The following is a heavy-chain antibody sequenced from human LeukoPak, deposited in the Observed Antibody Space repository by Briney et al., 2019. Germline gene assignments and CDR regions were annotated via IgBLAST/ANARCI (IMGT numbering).Heavy chain of an antibody. Sequence: PSETLSLTCTVSGGSISSYYWSWIRQPPGKGLEWIGYIYYSGSTNYNPSLKSRVTISVDTSKNQLSLKLSSVTAADTAVYYCARDGAGLLWFGELSHWGQGTLVTVSS. D-gene: IGHD3-10*01. CDR3: ARDGAGLLWFGELSH. CDR2: IYYSGST. J-gene: IGHJ4*02. V-gene: IGHV4-59*01. CDR1: GGSISSYY.